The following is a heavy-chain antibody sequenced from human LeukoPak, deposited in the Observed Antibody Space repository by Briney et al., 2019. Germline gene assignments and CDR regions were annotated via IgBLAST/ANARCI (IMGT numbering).Heavy chain of an antibody. D-gene: IGHD3/OR15-3a*01. V-gene: IGHV3-23*01. CDR1: GFTFSSYA. Sequence: GGSLRLSCAASGFTFSSYAMSWVRQAPGKGLEWVSAISGSGGSTYYADSVKGRFAISRDNSKNTLYLQMNSLRAEDTAVYYCAKVRMWTHYYMDVWGKGTTVTVSS. J-gene: IGHJ6*03. CDR3: AKVRMWTHYYMDV. CDR2: ISGSGGST.